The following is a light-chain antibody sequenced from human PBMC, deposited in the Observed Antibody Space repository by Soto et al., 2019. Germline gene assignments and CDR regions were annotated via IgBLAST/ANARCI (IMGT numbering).Light chain of an antibody. CDR2: MAS. J-gene: IGKJ4*01. Sequence: DIQMTQSPSTLSASVGHRLTIHCRPSQSISSWLSWYQQKPEKDPKFLIVMASTLESGVPSRFSGSVSGTEFTLTIGSLQPDDFATYYCQQYKTYPLTVGGGTKVDIK. CDR1: QSISSW. V-gene: IGKV1-5*03. CDR3: QQYKTYPLT.